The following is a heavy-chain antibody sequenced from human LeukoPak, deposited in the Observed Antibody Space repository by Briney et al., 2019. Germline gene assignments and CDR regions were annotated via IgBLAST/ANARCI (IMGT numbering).Heavy chain of an antibody. Sequence: ASVKVSCKASGYTFTSYAMNWVRQAPGQGLEWMGWINTNTGNPTYAQGFTGRFVFSLDTSVSTAYLQISSLTAEDTAVYYCARDSQDSVLRYFDWLLPHDAFDIWGQGTMVTVSS. CDR1: GYTFTSYA. J-gene: IGHJ3*02. CDR3: ARDSQDSVLRYFDWLLPHDAFDI. CDR2: INTNTGNP. D-gene: IGHD3-9*01. V-gene: IGHV7-4-1*02.